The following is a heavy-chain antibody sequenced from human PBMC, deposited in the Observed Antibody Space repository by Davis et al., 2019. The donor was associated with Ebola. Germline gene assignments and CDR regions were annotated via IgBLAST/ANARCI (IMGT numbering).Heavy chain of an antibody. D-gene: IGHD2-15*01. J-gene: IGHJ5*02. CDR2: ISAYNGNT. Sequence: ASVKVSCKASGYTFTSYGISWVRQAPGQGLEWMGWISAYNGNTNYAQKLQGRVTMTTDTSTSTAYMELRSLRSDDTAVYYCARSPIVVVVAATFRFDPWGQGTLVTVSS. CDR3: ARSPIVVVVAATFRFDP. CDR1: GYTFTSYG. V-gene: IGHV1-18*01.